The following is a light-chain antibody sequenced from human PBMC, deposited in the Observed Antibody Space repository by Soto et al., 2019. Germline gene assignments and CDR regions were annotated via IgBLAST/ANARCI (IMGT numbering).Light chain of an antibody. CDR3: HQYNSYPGT. CDR1: QSIGSW. Sequence: DIQMTQSPPTLSASVGDRVTITCRASQSIGSWLAWYQQKPGKAPKLLIYEASSLESGVPSRFSGSGSGTEFTLTIGSLQPDDFATYYCHQYNSYPGTFGPGTKVDIK. V-gene: IGKV1-5*03. CDR2: EAS. J-gene: IGKJ3*01.